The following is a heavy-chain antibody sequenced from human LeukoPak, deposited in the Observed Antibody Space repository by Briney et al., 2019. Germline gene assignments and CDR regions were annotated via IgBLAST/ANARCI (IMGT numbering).Heavy chain of an antibody. CDR1: GGSISSYY. Sequence: PSETLSLTCTVSGGSISSYYWSWIRQPAGKGLEWIGRIYTSGSTNYNPSLKSRVTMSVDTSKNQFSLKRSSVTAADTAVYYCARDQFSRGYGRSSYYYMDVWGKGTTVTASS. J-gene: IGHJ6*03. D-gene: IGHD5-12*01. CDR2: IYTSGST. V-gene: IGHV4-4*07. CDR3: ARDQFSRGYGRSSYYYMDV.